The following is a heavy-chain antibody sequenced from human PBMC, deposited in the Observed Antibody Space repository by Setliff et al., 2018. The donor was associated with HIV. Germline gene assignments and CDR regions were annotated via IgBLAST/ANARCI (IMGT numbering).Heavy chain of an antibody. V-gene: IGHV4-39*01. CDR2: IHYNENT. J-gene: IGHJ5*02. CDR1: GGSASNSRYY. D-gene: IGHD3-22*01. CDR3: ASRVYYYDSNNFLREEGFDP. Sequence: PSETLSLTCTVSGGSASNSRYYWTWIRQPPGKGLEYIGSIHYNENTYYNPSLKSRVTISIDTSKNQFSLNLTAVPAADTAVYYCASRVYYYDSNNFLREEGFDPWGQGTLVTV.